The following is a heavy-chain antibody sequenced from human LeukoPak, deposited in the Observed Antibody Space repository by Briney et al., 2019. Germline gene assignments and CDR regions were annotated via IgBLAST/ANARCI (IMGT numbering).Heavy chain of an antibody. CDR2: TSYMSKWYN. V-gene: IGHV6-1*01. CDR1: GDGVSCNSAA. J-gene: IGHJ4*02. CDR3: TREAVWGTSDY. Sequence: QTLSLTRAISGDGVSCNSAAWNWIRQSPSRGFEWLGRTSYMSKWYNDYAVPVKSRITIKPDTSRNQLSLHLNSVTPEDTAVYSGTREAVWGTSDYWAQGTLVTVSS. D-gene: IGHD3-16*01.